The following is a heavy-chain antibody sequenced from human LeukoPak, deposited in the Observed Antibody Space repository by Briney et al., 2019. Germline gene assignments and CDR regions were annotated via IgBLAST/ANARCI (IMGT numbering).Heavy chain of an antibody. V-gene: IGHV1-3*01. CDR1: GYTFTSYV. D-gene: IGHD3-10*01. CDR3: ATSRRIHGSGLAVRYSWLDP. Sequence: GASVKVSCKASGYTFTSYVVHWVRQAPGQRLEWMGWINAGNGNTKYSQEFQGRVTITRDTSASTAYMELSSLRYDDTAVYFCATSRRIHGSGLAVRYSWLDPWGPGTLVTVSS. CDR2: INAGNGNT. J-gene: IGHJ5*02.